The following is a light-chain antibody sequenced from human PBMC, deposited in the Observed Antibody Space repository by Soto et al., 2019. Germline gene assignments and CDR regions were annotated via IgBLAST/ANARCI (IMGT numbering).Light chain of an antibody. Sequence: DIVMTQSPLSLPVTPGEPASISCRSSQSLLHSNGYNYLDWYLQKPAQSPQLLIYLGSNRASGVPDRFSGSGSGTDFTLTISRVEAEDVGVYYCMQALQTGVTVGPGTKVDIK. CDR2: LGS. J-gene: IGKJ3*01. V-gene: IGKV2-28*01. CDR1: QSLLHSNGYNY. CDR3: MQALQTGVT.